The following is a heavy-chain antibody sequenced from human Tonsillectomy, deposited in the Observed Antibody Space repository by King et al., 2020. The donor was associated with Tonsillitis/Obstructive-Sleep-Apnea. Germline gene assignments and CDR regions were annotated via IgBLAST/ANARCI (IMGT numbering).Heavy chain of an antibody. V-gene: IGHV3-21*01. CDR1: GFTFSSYS. Sequence: QLVQSGGGLVKPGGSLRLSCAASGFTFSSYSMNWVRQAPGKGLEWVSSISTSGSYIYYADSVKGRFTISRDNAKNSLYLQMNSLRAEDTAVYYCARDSDDAFRIWGLGTMVTVSS. CDR3: ARDSDDAFRI. CDR2: ISTSGSYI. J-gene: IGHJ3*02.